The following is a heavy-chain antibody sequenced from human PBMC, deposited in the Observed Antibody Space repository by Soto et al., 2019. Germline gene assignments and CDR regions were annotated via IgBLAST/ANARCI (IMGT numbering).Heavy chain of an antibody. Sequence: QVQLVESGGGVVQPGRSLRLSCAASGFTFSSYGMHWVRQAPGKGLEWVAVIWYDGSNKYYADSVKGRFTISRDNSKNTLYLQMNSLRAEDTAVYYCARGVEYSSPLGRGYYYYYGMDVWGQGTTVTVSS. V-gene: IGHV3-33*01. J-gene: IGHJ6*02. D-gene: IGHD6-6*01. CDR2: IWYDGSNK. CDR1: GFTFSSYG. CDR3: ARGVEYSSPLGRGYYYYYGMDV.